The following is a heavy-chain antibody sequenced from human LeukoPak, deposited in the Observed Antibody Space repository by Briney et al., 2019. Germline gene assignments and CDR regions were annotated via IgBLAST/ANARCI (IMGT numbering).Heavy chain of an antibody. V-gene: IGHV3-48*02. J-gene: IGHJ5*02. D-gene: IGHD2-2*01. CDR1: GFTFSSYS. CDR3: TRDALGGYCSSASCHAHFGP. CDR2: ISNAGITI. Sequence: PGGSLRLSCAASGFTFSSYSMNWVRQAPGKGLEWVSYISNAGITIYYADSVKGRFTISRDNAMNSLYLQMNSLRDEDTAVYYCTRDALGGYCSSASCHAHFGPWGQGTLVTVSS.